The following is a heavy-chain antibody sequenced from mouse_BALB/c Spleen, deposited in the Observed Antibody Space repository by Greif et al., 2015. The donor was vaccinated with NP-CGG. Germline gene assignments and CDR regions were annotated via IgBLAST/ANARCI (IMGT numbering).Heavy chain of an antibody. CDR3: ARDGGATMITTGNYFDY. D-gene: IGHD2-4*01. J-gene: IGHJ2*01. CDR1: GFSLTSYG. CDR2: IWAGGST. V-gene: IGHV2-9*02. Sequence: VQGVESGPGLVAPSQSLSITCTVSGFSLTSYGVHWVRQPPGKGLEWLGVIWAGGSTNYNSALMSRLSISKDNSKSQVFLKMNSLQTDDTAMYYCARDGGATMITTGNYFDYWGQGTALTVSS.